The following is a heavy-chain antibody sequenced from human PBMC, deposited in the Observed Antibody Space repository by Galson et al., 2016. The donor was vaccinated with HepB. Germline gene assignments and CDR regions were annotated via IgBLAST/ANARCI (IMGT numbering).Heavy chain of an antibody. V-gene: IGHV3-23*01. CDR2: ISRSGDST. CDR1: GFTFSNYG. Sequence: SLRLSCAASGFTFSNYGMTWVRQAPGKGLEVVSSISRSGDSTDYADSVKGRFTISRDNSKNTLSLQMNSLTADATAIYYWFQGSTAPAVWGKGTPVPVSS. D-gene: IGHD1-26*01. J-gene: IGHJ6*04. CDR3: FQGSTAPAV.